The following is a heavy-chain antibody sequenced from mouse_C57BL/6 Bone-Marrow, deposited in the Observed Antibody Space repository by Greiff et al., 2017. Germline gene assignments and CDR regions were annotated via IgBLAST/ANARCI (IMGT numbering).Heavy chain of an antibody. CDR1: GFSLTSYA. CDR3: ARDHGNYGFYAMDD. Sequence: VQLQQSGPGLVAPSQSLSITCTVSGFSLTSYAISWVRQPPGKGLEWLGVIWTGGGNNYNSALKSRLSISKDNSKSQVFLKMNSLQTDDTARYYYARDHGNYGFYAMDDWGQGTSVTVSS. V-gene: IGHV2-9-1*01. D-gene: IGHD2-1*01. J-gene: IGHJ4*01. CDR2: IWTGGGN.